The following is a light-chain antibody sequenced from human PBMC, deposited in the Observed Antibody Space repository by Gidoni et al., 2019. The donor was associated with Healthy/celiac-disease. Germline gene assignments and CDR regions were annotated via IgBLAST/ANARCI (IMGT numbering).Light chain of an antibody. CDR2: DAS. CDR1: QSVSSY. J-gene: IGKJ4*01. Sequence: EIVLTPSPATLSLSPGERATLSCRASQSVSSYLAWYQQKPGQAPRLLIYDASNRATGIPARFSGSGSGTDFTLTISSLEPEDVAVYYCQQRSNWPPLTFGGGTKVEIK. CDR3: QQRSNWPPLT. V-gene: IGKV3-11*01.